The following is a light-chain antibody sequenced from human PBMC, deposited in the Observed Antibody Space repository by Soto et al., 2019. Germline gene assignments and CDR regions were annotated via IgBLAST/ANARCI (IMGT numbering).Light chain of an antibody. CDR2: DAS. J-gene: IGKJ3*01. V-gene: IGKV1-5*01. CDR3: QQSYSTPLFT. Sequence: DIQMTQSPSTLSASVGDRVTITCRASQSISSWLAWYQQKPGKAPKLLIYDASSLESGVPSSFSGSGSGTEFTLTISSLQPDDFAAYYCQQSYSTPLFTFGPGTKVDIK. CDR1: QSISSW.